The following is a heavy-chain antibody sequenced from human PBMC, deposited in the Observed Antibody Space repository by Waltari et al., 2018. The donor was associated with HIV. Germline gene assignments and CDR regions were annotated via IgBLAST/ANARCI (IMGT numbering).Heavy chain of an antibody. J-gene: IGHJ4*02. V-gene: IGHV1-8*01. Sequence: QVQLEQSGAEVKKPGASVKVSCKASGYTFTSYDIFWVRQATGQGLEWMGWMNPHRGTTAYAQKFQGRVTMTRNTSITTAYMELSSLRSEVTAVYYCARVRRPSGSYYLSYWGQGTLVTVSS. CDR3: ARVRRPSGSYYLSY. D-gene: IGHD1-26*01. CDR1: GYTFTSYD. CDR2: MNPHRGTT.